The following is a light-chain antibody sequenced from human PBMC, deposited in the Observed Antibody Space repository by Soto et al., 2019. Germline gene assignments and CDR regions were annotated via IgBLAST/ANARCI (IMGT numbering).Light chain of an antibody. J-gene: IGKJ5*01. CDR2: GAS. CDR1: QNVIRN. CDR3: QQYNNWPAIT. V-gene: IGKV3-15*01. Sequence: EIVMTQSPATLSVSPGERATLSCRASQNVIRNLAWYQQKPGQAPRLLIYGASTRATGIPARFSGSGSGTEFTLTISSLQSEDIAVYYCQQYNNWPAITFGQGTRLQIK.